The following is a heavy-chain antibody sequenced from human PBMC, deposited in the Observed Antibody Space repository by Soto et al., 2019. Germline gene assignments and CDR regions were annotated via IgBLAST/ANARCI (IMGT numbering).Heavy chain of an antibody. CDR2: VSAYNGNT. D-gene: IGHD2-21*01. CDR1: GYTFTSYG. J-gene: IGHJ6*02. Sequence: ASVKVSCKASGYTFTSYGISWLRQAPGQGLERMGWVSAYNGNTNYAQKLQGRVTMTTDTSTSTAYMELRSLRSDDTAVYYCARDAPRVVYYGMDVWGQGTTVTVSS. V-gene: IGHV1-18*04. CDR3: ARDAPRVVYYGMDV.